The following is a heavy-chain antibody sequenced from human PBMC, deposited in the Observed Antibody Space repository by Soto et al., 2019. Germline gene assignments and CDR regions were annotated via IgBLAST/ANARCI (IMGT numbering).Heavy chain of an antibody. J-gene: IGHJ4*02. D-gene: IGHD2-21*01. Sequence: ASVKVSCKASGYTFTNNDINWVRQAAGQGLEWMGWMNPYSGNTGYARNFHGRVTMTRDNSITTAYMELSSLRSEDTAVYYCVRAPLDYYSPDFFDNWGQGTLVTVSS. CDR3: VRAPLDYYSPDFFDN. CDR1: GYTFTNND. CDR2: MNPYSGNT. V-gene: IGHV1-8*01.